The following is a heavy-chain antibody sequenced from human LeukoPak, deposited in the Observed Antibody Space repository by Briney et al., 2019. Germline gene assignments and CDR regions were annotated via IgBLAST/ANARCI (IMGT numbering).Heavy chain of an antibody. V-gene: IGHV3-21*06. J-gene: IGHJ4*02. CDR1: GFTLRSYS. CDR3: ARDNSGWSRDY. CDR2: INWGSNHI. D-gene: IGHD6-19*01. Sequence: GGSLRLSCAASGFTLRSYSMSWVRQAPGKGLEWVSSINWGSNHIYYADAVQGRFTISRDNAKNSLYLQMNSLRAEDTAIYYCARDNSGWSRDYWGPGTLVTVSS.